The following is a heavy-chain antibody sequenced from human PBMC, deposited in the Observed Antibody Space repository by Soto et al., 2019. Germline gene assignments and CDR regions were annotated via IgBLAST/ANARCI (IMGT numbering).Heavy chain of an antibody. V-gene: IGHV3-72*01. J-gene: IGHJ4*02. CDR2: SRNKANSYTT. CDR1: GFTFSDHY. D-gene: IGHD4-17*01. CDR3: TSSWDDYRYFDY. Sequence: EVQLVESGGGLVQPGGSLTLSCAASGFTFSDHYMDWVRQAPGKGLEWVARSRNKANSYTTDYAASVKGRFTISRDDSQTSLYLQMNSLKTEDTAVYYCTSSWDDYRYFDYWGQGTLVTVAS.